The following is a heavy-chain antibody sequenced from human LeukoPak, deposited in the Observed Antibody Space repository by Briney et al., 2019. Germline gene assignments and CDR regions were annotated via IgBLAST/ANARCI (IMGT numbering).Heavy chain of an antibody. CDR3: AKGKYSSGGVPDY. J-gene: IGHJ4*02. CDR1: GFTVSSNY. CDR2: IYSGGNT. V-gene: IGHV3-53*01. Sequence: GGSLRLSCAVSGFTVSSNYMSWVRQAPGKGLEWVSVIYSGGNTYYADSVKGRFTVSRDNSKNTLYLQINSLRGEDTAVYYCAKGKYSSGGVPDYWGQGTLVTVSS. D-gene: IGHD6-19*01.